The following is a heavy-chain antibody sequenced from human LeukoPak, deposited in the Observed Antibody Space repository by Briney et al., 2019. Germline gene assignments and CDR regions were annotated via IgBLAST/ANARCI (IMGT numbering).Heavy chain of an antibody. Sequence: SETLSLMHIVTCGSIRTYHWSGIRQPPGKGLECIGYFHYSGTTNYNPSLKSRVTISVDTSKNQFSLKLVTATETYKAFYYYASVDSNWGVVDYWGQGTLVTVSS. CDR1: CGSIRTYH. CDR2: FHYSGTT. J-gene: IGHJ4*02. V-gene: IGHV4-59*01. D-gene: IGHD7-27*01. CDR3: ASVDSNWGVVDY.